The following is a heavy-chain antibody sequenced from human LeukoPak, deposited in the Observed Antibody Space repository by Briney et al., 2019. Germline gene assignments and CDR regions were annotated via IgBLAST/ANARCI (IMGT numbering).Heavy chain of an antibody. V-gene: IGHV3-21*01. CDR3: ASYYDFWSGYAPFDY. Sequence: PGGPLRLSCGASGFTFSSYSMNWVRQAPGKGLEWVSSISSSSSYIYYADSVKGRFTISRDNAKNSLYLQMNSLRAEDTAVYYCASYYDFWSGYAPFDYWGQGTLVTVSS. D-gene: IGHD3-3*01. J-gene: IGHJ4*02. CDR1: GFTFSSYS. CDR2: ISSSSSYI.